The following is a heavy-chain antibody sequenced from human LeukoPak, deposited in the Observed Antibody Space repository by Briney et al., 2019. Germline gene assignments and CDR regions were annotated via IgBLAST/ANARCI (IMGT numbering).Heavy chain of an antibody. CDR1: GGSFSGYY. CDR2: INHSGST. Sequence: SETLSLTCAVCGGSFSGYYWSGIRQPPPKGLEWIGEINHSGSTNYNPSLTSRVTISIDTSKNQFSLELCSVTAADTAVSYSARVVLYSDGSRDGDYEFASGGYWYFDLWGRGTLVTVSS. CDR3: ARVVLYSDGSRDGDYEFASGGYWYFDL. D-gene: IGHD4-17*01. V-gene: IGHV4-34*01. J-gene: IGHJ2*01.